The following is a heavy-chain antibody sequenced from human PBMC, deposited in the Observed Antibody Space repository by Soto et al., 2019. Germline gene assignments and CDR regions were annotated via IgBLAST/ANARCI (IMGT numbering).Heavy chain of an antibody. CDR3: ARGPYYDSSGYYWFDP. CDR2: IYYSGST. CDR1: GGSISGGGYY. J-gene: IGHJ5*02. Sequence: SETLSLTCTVSGGSISGGGYYWSWIRQHPGKGLEWIGYIYYSGSTYYNPSLKSRVTISVDTSKNQFSLKLSSVTAADTAVYYCARGPYYDSSGYYWFDPWGQGTLVTVSS. D-gene: IGHD3-22*01. V-gene: IGHV4-31*03.